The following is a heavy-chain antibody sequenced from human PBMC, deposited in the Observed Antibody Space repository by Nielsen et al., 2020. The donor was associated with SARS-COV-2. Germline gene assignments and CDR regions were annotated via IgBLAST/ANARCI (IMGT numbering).Heavy chain of an antibody. CDR1: GFTFSTYA. CDR3: AKIGGYSPWSFDY. V-gene: IGHV3-23*01. Sequence: GESLKISCAASGFTFSTYAMSWVRQAPGKGLEWVSGVSDSGGSTYYADSVRGRFTVFRDNSKNTLYLQMNSLRAEDTAVYYCAKIGGYSPWSFDYWGQGTLVTVSS. D-gene: IGHD4-23*01. J-gene: IGHJ4*02. CDR2: VSDSGGST.